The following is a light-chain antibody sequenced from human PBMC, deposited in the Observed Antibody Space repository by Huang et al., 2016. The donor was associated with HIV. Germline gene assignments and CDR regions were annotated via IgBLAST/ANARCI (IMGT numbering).Light chain of an antibody. CDR2: DTS. V-gene: IGKV3-11*01. CDR3: QQRSSGVT. CDR1: QSVGNY. Sequence: IVLTQSPATLAWYPGERVTLYCRASQSVGNYISWYQQHPGQSPKLLIYDTSNRATVTPVRFSGSGSETDFTLTISSLESEDFAVYYCQQRSSGVTFGGGTKVQVK. J-gene: IGKJ4*01.